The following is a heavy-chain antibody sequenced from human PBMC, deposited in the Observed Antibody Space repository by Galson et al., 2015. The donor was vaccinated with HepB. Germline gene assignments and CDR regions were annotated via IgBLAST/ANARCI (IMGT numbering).Heavy chain of an antibody. Sequence: SETLSLTCTVSGGSISSYYWSWIRQPPGKGLEWIGYIYYSGSTNYNPSLKSRVTISVDTSKNQFSLKLSSVTAADTAVYYCARDYYGSGRFVPWGQGTLVTVSS. CDR1: GGSISSYY. D-gene: IGHD3-10*01. CDR2: IYYSGST. V-gene: IGHV4-59*01. CDR3: ARDYYGSGRFVP. J-gene: IGHJ5*02.